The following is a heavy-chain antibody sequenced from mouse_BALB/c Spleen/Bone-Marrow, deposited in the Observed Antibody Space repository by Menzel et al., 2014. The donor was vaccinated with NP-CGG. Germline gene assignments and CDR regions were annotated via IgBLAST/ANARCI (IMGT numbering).Heavy chain of an antibody. J-gene: IGHJ4*01. D-gene: IGHD2-14*01. CDR1: GFDFSRYW. CDR2: INPDSSTI. Sequence: DVKLVESGGGLVQPGGSLKLSRAASGFDFSRYWMSWVRQAPGKGLEWIGEINPDSSTINYTPSLKDKFIISRDNAKNTLYLQMSKVRSEDTALYYCAHRYDVAMDYWGQGTSVTVSS. V-gene: IGHV4-1*02. CDR3: AHRYDVAMDY.